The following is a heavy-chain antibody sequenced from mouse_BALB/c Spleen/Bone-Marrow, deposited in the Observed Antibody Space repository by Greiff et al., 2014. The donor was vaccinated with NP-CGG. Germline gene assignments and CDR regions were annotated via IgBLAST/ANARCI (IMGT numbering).Heavy chain of an antibody. D-gene: IGHD2-4*01. CDR2: IWAGGST. V-gene: IGHV2-9*02. CDR3: ARDLYYDYDEGFAY. Sequence: VMLVESGPGLVAPSQSLSITCTVSGFSLTSYGVHWVRQPPGKGLEWLGVIWAGGSTNYNSALMSRLSISKDNSKSQVFLKMNILQTDDTAMYYCARDLYYDYDEGFAYWGQGTLVTVSA. CDR1: GFSLTSYG. J-gene: IGHJ3*01.